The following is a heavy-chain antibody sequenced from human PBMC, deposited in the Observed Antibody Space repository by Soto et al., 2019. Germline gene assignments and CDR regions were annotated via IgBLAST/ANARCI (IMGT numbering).Heavy chain of an antibody. D-gene: IGHD6-6*01. CDR1: GFTFSSYG. J-gene: IGHJ6*02. CDR3: ARDFKPLARPLVYYYYYGMDV. CDR2: IWYDGSNK. Sequence: GGSLRLSCAASGFTFSSYGMHWVRQAPGKGLEWVAVIWYDGSNKYYADSVKGRFTISRDNSKNTLYLQMNSLRAEDTAVYYCARDFKPLARPLVYYYYYGMDVWGQGTTVTVSS. V-gene: IGHV3-33*01.